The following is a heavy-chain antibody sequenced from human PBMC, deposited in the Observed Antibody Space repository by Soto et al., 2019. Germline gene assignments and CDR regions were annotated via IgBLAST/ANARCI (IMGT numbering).Heavy chain of an antibody. V-gene: IGHV4-30-4*01. CDR3: ARSSYYDYVWGSYRVFKCGSGFDY. CDR1: GGSISSGDYY. CDR2: IYYSGST. D-gene: IGHD3-16*02. Sequence: SETLSLTCTVSGGSISSGDYYWSWIRQPPGKGLEWIGYIYYSGSTYYNPSLKSRVTISVDTSKNQFSLKLSSVTAADTAVYYCARSSYYDYVWGSYRVFKCGSGFDYWGQGTLVTVSS. J-gene: IGHJ4*02.